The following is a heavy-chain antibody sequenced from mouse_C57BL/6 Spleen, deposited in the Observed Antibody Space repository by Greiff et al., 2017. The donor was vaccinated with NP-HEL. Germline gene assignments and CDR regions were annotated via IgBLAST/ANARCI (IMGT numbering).Heavy chain of an antibody. Sequence: QVQLQQPGAELVKPGASVKMSCKASGYTFTSYWITWVKQRPGQGLEWIGDIYPGSGSTNYNEKFKSKATLTVDTSSSTAYMQISSLTSEDSAVYYCAISGGNYVGYYAMDYWGQGTSVTVSS. CDR1: GYTFTSYW. CDR3: AISGGNYVGYYAMDY. V-gene: IGHV1-55*01. CDR2: IYPGSGST. D-gene: IGHD2-1*01. J-gene: IGHJ4*01.